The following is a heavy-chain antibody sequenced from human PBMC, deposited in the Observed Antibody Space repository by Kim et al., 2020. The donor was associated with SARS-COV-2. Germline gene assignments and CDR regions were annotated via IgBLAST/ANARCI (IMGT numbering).Heavy chain of an antibody. CDR2: ISSSSSTI. CDR3: ARDQGGSSNP. V-gene: IGHV3-48*01. Sequence: GGSLILSCAASGFTFSSYSMNWVRQAPGKGLEWVSYISSSSSTIYYADSVKGRFTISRDNAKNSLYLQMNSLRAEDTAVYYCARDQGGSSNPWGQGTLVTVSS. J-gene: IGHJ5*02. D-gene: IGHD2-15*01. CDR1: GFTFSSYS.